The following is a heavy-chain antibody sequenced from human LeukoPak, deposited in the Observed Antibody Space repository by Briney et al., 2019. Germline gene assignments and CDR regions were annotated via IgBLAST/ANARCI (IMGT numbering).Heavy chain of an antibody. Sequence: GGSLRLSCAASGFIVSSNYMSWVRQAPGKGLEWVSVIYSGGSTYYADSVKGRFTISRDNSKNTLYLQMNSLRAEDTAVYYCARVCPYIVVVPAAVMAFDIWGQGTMVTVSS. J-gene: IGHJ3*02. CDR3: ARVCPYIVVVPAAVMAFDI. CDR1: GFIVSSNY. D-gene: IGHD2-2*01. V-gene: IGHV3-66*01. CDR2: IYSGGST.